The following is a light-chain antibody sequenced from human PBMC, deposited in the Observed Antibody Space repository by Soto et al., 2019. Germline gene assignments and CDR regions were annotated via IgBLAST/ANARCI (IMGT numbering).Light chain of an antibody. Sequence: EIVLTQSPGTLSLSPGERATLSCRASQSVGSTYLAWYQQKPGQAPKLLIYGVSSRATGIPDRFSGSWSGTDFTLTISRLEPEDFAVYYCQQYGTSPLTFGPGTKVDL. CDR1: QSVGSTY. J-gene: IGKJ3*01. V-gene: IGKV3-20*01. CDR3: QQYGTSPLT. CDR2: GVS.